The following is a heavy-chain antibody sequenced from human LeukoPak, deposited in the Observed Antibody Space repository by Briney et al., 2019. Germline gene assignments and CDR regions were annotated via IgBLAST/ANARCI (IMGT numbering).Heavy chain of an antibody. D-gene: IGHD2-2*01. CDR3: ARDTRVPAAMNY. J-gene: IGHJ4*02. CDR2: IKQDGSEK. V-gene: IGHV3-7*01. CDR1: GFAFSSYW. Sequence: VGSLRLSCAASGFAFSSYWMSWVRQAPGKGLEWVANIKQDGSEKYYGDSVKGRFTITRDNAKNALYLQMNSLRAEDTAVYYCARDTRVPAAMNYWGQGTLVTVSS.